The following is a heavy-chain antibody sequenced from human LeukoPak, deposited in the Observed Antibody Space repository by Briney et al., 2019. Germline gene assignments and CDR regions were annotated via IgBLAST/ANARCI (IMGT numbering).Heavy chain of an antibody. CDR3: ARGENGSFDH. V-gene: IGHV3-11*01. CDR1: GLTFSDYY. D-gene: IGHD3-10*01. CDR2: VSSTGGDR. J-gene: IGHJ4*02. Sequence: GGSLRLSCEASGLTFSDYYMKWIRQAPGKGLEWISYVSSTGGDRFYADPVKGRFTISRDNARNSLYMEMNDLIAEDTAFYYCARGENGSFDHWGQGTLVIVSS.